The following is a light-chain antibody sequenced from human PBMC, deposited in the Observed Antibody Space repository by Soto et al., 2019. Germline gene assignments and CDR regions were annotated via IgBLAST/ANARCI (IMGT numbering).Light chain of an antibody. CDR1: QSVSSSY. Sequence: EIVMTQSPATLSVSPGERTTLSCRASQSVSSSYLAWYQQKPGLAPRLLIYDASSRVTGIPGRFSGSGSGTDFTLTISRLEPEDFAVYYCQQYHSSLWTFGQGTKVDIK. CDR3: QQYHSSLWT. CDR2: DAS. V-gene: IGKV3D-20*01. J-gene: IGKJ1*01.